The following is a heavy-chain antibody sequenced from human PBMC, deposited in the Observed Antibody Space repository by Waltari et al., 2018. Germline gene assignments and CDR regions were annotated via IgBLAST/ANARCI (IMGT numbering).Heavy chain of an antibody. J-gene: IGHJ4*02. CDR1: GGSISSYS. CDR3: ARWHAYFDY. CDR2: IYYSGST. V-gene: IGHV4-59*08. Sequence: QVQLQESGPGLVKPSETLSLTCTVSGGSISSYSWSWIRQPPGKGLEWIGYIYYSGSTNYNPSLKSRVTISVDTSKNQFSLKLSSVTAADTAVYYCARWHAYFDYWGQGTLVTVSS.